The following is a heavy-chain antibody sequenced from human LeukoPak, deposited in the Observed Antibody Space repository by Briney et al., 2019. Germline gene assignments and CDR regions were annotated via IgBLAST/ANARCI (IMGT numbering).Heavy chain of an antibody. V-gene: IGHV1-2*02. D-gene: IGHD3-9*01. CDR3: ARVRTAGYYDILTGYRVFDY. CDR2: INPNSGGT. J-gene: IGHJ4*02. CDR1: GYTFTGYY. Sequence: GASVNVSCKASGYTFTGYYMHWVRQAPGQGLEWMGWINPNSGGTNYAQKFQGRVTTTRDTSISTAYMELSRLRSDDTAVYYCARVRTAGYYDILTGYRVFDYWGQGTLVTVSS.